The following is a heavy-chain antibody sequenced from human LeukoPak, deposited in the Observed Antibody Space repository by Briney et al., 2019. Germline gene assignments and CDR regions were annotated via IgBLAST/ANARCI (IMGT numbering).Heavy chain of an antibody. CDR2: INHSGST. CDR1: GGSFSGYY. CDR3: ARGAGGYDPVDY. V-gene: IGHV4-34*01. Sequence: SETLSLTCAVYGGSFSGYYWSWIRQPPGKGLEWIGEINHSGSTNYNPSLKSRVTISVDTSKNQFSLKLSSVTAADTAVYYCARGAGGYDPVDYWGQGTLVTVFS. J-gene: IGHJ4*02. D-gene: IGHD5-12*01.